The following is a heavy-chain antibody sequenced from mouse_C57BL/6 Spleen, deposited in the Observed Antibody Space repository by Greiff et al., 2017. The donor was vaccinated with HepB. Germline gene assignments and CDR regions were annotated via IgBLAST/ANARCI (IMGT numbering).Heavy chain of an antibody. CDR1: GFTFSSYT. J-gene: IGHJ1*03. CDR3: ARLSKGYFDV. V-gene: IGHV5-9*01. CDR2: ISGGGGNT. Sequence: DVHLVESGGGLVKPGGSLKLSCAASGFTFSSYTMSWVRQTPEKRLEWVATISGGGGNTYYPDSVKGRFTISRDNAKNTLYLQMSSLRSEDTALYYGARLSKGYFDVWGTGTTVTVSS. D-gene: IGHD2-5*01.